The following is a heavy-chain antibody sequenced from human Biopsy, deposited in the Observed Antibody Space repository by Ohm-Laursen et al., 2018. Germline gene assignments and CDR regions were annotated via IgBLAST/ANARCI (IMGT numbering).Heavy chain of an antibody. D-gene: IGHD5-24*01. CDR3: ARERGGYKRTDY. V-gene: IGHV1-18*01. CDR2: INTYNGNT. CDR1: GYTFTSYG. Sequence: EASVTVSCKVSGYTFTSYGISWVRQAPGQGLEWMGWINTYNGNTNYAQNLQGRVTMTTDTSTSTAYMELRSLRSDDTAVYYCARERGGYKRTDYWGQGTLVTVSS. J-gene: IGHJ4*02.